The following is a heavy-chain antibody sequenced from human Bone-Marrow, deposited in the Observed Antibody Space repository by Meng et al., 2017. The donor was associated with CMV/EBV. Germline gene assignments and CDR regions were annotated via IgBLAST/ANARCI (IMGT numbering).Heavy chain of an antibody. V-gene: IGHV3-9*03. CDR3: AAYCSSTSCYEGHAFDI. J-gene: IGHJ3*02. CDR2: ISWNSGSI. D-gene: IGHD2-2*01. CDR1: GFTFDDYA. Sequence: GGSLRLSCAVSGFTFDDYAMHWVRQAPGKGLEWVSGISWNSGSIGYADSVKGRFTISRDNAKNSLYLQMNSLRAEDMALYYCAAYCSSTSCYEGHAFDIWGQGKMVTVSS.